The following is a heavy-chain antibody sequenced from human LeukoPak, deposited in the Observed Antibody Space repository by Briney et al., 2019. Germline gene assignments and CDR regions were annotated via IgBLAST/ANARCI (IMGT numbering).Heavy chain of an antibody. D-gene: IGHD6-13*01. J-gene: IGHJ6*02. CDR1: GFTFRSYG. V-gene: IGHV3-30*18. CDR3: AEEMPRSSWYTLGYYYGMDA. Sequence: GGSLRLSCAAYGFTFRSYGMHWVRQAPGKGLEWVAVISYDGSNKYYADSVKGRFTISRDNSTNTLYLQMNSLRAEDTAVYYCAEEMPRSSWYTLGYYYGMDAWGQGTTVTVSS. CDR2: ISYDGSNK.